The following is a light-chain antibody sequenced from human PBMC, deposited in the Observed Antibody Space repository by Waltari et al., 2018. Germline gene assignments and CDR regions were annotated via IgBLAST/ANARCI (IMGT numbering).Light chain of an antibody. CDR3: QQANSFPLT. J-gene: IGKJ4*01. CDR1: QDISRW. CDR2: AAS. Sequence: DIQMTQFPSSVSASVGDRVTITCRASQDISRWLAWYQQKPGKAPKFLIYAASNLQSGGPSRFSGTGSGTDFTLTISSLQPEDFATYYCQQANSFPLTFGGGTKVEIK. V-gene: IGKV1-12*01.